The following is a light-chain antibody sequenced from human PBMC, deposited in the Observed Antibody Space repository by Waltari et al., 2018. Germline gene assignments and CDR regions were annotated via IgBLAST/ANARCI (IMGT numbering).Light chain of an antibody. CDR2: EAT. Sequence: QSALTPPASVSGSPGQSLAVPCTGSSSDVGTYNLVPWYQQPPGKAPKLIIYEATKRPSGVSNRFSGSKSGNMASLTISGLQAEDEAEYYCCSFAGRSTWVFGTGTKVTVL. J-gene: IGLJ1*01. CDR1: SSDVGTYNL. CDR3: CSFAGRSTWV. V-gene: IGLV2-23*01.